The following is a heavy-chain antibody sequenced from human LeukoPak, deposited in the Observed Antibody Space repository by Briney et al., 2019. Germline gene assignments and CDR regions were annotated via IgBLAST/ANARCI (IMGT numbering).Heavy chain of an antibody. V-gene: IGHV1-8*01. J-gene: IGHJ6*03. D-gene: IGHD6-13*01. CDR1: GYTFTSYD. CDR2: MNPNSDNT. Sequence: ASVKASCKASGYTFTSYDINWVRQATGQGLEWMGWMNPNSDNTGYAQKFQGRVTMTRNTSISTAYMEVSSLRSEDTAVYYCARGLAKQDYYYYMDVWGKGTTVTVSS. CDR3: ARGLAKQDYYYYMDV.